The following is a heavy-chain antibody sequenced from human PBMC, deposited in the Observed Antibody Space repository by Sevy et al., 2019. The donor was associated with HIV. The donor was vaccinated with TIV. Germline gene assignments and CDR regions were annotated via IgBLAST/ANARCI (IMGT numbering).Heavy chain of an antibody. D-gene: IGHD6-19*01. Sequence: GGSLRLSCAASGFTFSSYAMSWVRQAPGKGLEWVSAISGSGGSTYYADSVKGRFTISIDNSKNTLYLQMNSLRAEDTAVYYCAKDWGIYSSGWYSHNWFDPWGQGTLVTVSS. CDR2: ISGSGGST. V-gene: IGHV3-23*01. J-gene: IGHJ5*02. CDR3: AKDWGIYSSGWYSHNWFDP. CDR1: GFTFSSYA.